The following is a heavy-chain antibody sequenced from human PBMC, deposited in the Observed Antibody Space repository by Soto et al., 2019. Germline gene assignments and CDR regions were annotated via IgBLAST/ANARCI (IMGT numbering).Heavy chain of an antibody. CDR2: ISAYNGNT. CDR3: ARDHYYDSSGYQNWFDP. CDR1: GYTFTSYG. D-gene: IGHD3-22*01. J-gene: IGHJ5*02. V-gene: IGHV1-18*01. Sequence: QVPLVQSGAEVKKPGASVKVSCKASGYTFTSYGISWVRQAPGQGLEWMGWISAYNGNTNYAQKLQGRVTMTTDTSTSTAYMELRSLRSDDTAVYYCARDHYYDSSGYQNWFDPWGQGTLVTVSS.